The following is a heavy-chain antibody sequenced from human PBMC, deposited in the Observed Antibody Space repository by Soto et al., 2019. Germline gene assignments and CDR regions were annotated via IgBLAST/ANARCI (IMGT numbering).Heavy chain of an antibody. Sequence: GASVKVSCKASGYTSADFGISWVRRAPGQGLEWMGWVSGNNGASNPAPKVQGRITMTLDTSTGVSYMALRSLRSDDTAIYYCVRDQKYFRVNGNWFDSWAKEPWSPSPQ. CDR2: VSGNNGAS. CDR3: VRDQKYFRVNGNWFDS. CDR1: GYTSADFG. J-gene: IGHJ5*01. D-gene: IGHD2-2*01. V-gene: IGHV1-18*04.